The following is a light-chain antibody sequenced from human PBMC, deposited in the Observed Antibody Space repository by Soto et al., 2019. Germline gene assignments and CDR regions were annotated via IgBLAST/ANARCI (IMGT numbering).Light chain of an antibody. CDR2: GAS. CDR1: QSISSK. V-gene: IGKV3-15*01. J-gene: IGKJ1*01. Sequence: EIVMTQSPATLSVSPGEGATLSCRASQSISSKLAWYQKKPGQAPRLLIYGASTRATGVPARFSGSGSGTEFTLTISSLQSEDLAVYYCQHYNDWRWTFGQGTKVEIK. CDR3: QHYNDWRWT.